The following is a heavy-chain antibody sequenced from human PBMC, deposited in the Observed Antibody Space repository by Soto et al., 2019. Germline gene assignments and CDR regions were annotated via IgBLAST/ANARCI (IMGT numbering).Heavy chain of an antibody. V-gene: IGHV1-69*02. D-gene: IGHD1-1*01. CDR1: GGTFSSYT. CDR2: IIPILGIA. CDR3: ARTGTTSYYGMDV. J-gene: IGHJ6*02. Sequence: SVKVSCKASGGTFSSYTISWVRQAPGQGLEWMGRIIPILGIANYAQKFQGRVTITADKSTSTAYMELSSLRSEDTAVYYCARTGTTSYYGMDVWGQGTTVTVSS.